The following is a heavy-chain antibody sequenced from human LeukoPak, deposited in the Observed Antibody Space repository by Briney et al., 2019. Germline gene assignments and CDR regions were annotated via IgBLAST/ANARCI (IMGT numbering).Heavy chain of an antibody. CDR2: IYPGGSDT. V-gene: IGHV5-51*01. J-gene: IGHJ6*02. CDR3: ARLRASGYYYYYYGMDV. Sequence: GESLKISCKGSGYSFTSYWIGWVRQMPGKGLEWMGIIYPGGSDTRYSPSFQGQVTISADKSISTAYLQWSSLKASDTAMYYCARLRASGYYYYYYGMDVWGQGTTVTVSS. CDR1: GYSFTSYW.